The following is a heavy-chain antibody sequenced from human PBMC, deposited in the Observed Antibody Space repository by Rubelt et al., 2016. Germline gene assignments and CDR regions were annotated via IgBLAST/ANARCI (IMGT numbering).Heavy chain of an antibody. V-gene: IGHV3-23*01. CDR1: GFTFSSYA. CDR2: ISGSGGTT. J-gene: IGHJ4*02. CDR3: ARDSRAFGVVIIYYFES. Sequence: ESGGGLVQPGGSLRLSCAVSGFTFSSYAMTWVRQAPGKGLEWVSVISGSGGTTYYADSVKGRFTISRDNSKNTLYLQMNSLRAEDTAVYYCARDSRAFGVVIIYYFESWGQGTLVTVSS. D-gene: IGHD3-3*01.